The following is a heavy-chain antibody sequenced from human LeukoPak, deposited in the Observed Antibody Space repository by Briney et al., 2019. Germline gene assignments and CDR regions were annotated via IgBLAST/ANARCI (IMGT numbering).Heavy chain of an antibody. CDR1: GGTYSSYA. Sequence: SVKVSCKASGGTYSSYAISWVRQAPGQGLEWMGGIIPIFGTANYAQKFQGRVTITTDESTSTAYMELSSLRSEDTAVYYCARNGDCSSTSCYNKHWGQGTLVTVSS. CDR2: IIPIFGTA. J-gene: IGHJ1*01. D-gene: IGHD2-2*02. V-gene: IGHV1-69*05. CDR3: ARNGDCSSTSCYNKH.